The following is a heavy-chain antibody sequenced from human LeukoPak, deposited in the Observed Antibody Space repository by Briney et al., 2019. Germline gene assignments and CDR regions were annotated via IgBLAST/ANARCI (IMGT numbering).Heavy chain of an antibody. Sequence: ASVKVSCKASGYTFTSYYMHWARQAPGQGLEWMGIINPSGGSTSYAQKFQGRVTMTRDTSTSTVYMELSSLRSEDTAVYYCARDLGDYGDYSYAFDIWGQGTMVTVSS. V-gene: IGHV1-46*01. D-gene: IGHD4-17*01. CDR3: ARDLGDYGDYSYAFDI. CDR1: GYTFTSYY. CDR2: INPSGGST. J-gene: IGHJ3*02.